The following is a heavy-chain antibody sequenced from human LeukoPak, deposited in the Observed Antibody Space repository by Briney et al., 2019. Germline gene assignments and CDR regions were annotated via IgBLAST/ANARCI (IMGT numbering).Heavy chain of an antibody. D-gene: IGHD1-26*01. Sequence: GGSLRLSCAASGFTFSRIAMTWVRQAPGKGLEWVSTIRSNGDTAYNADSVRGRFAISRDNSKNALFLQMNSLRDEDTAVYYCARDSGGSYHLDYWGQGTLVTVPS. V-gene: IGHV3-23*01. CDR3: ARDSGGSYHLDY. CDR1: GFTFSRIA. CDR2: IRSNGDTA. J-gene: IGHJ4*02.